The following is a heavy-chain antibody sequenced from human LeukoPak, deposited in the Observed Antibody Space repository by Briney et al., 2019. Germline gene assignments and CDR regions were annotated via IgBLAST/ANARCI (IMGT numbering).Heavy chain of an antibody. Sequence: GGSLRLSCAASGFTFSSYSMNWVRQAPGKGLEWVSSISSSSSYIYYADSVKGRFTISRDNAKNSLYLQMNSLRAEDTAVYYCARVGYCSSTSCDDYYYYYMDVWGKGTTVTISS. CDR3: ARVGYCSSTSCDDYYYYYMDV. CDR2: ISSSSSYI. CDR1: GFTFSSYS. J-gene: IGHJ6*03. D-gene: IGHD2-2*03. V-gene: IGHV3-21*01.